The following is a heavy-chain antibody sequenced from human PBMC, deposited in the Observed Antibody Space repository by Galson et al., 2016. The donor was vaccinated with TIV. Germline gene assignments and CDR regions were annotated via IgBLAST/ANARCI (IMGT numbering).Heavy chain of an antibody. J-gene: IGHJ3*02. V-gene: IGHV3-7*01. CDR2: IKHNGYEK. CDR1: GFTFSSYW. D-gene: IGHD6-25*01. Sequence: SLRLSCAASGFTFSSYWISWVRQAPGKGLEWVANIKHNGYEKYYVDSVRGRFTIPRDNAENSLYLLQMNSLRAEDTAVYYCARELRQDAFDIWGQGTMVTVSS. CDR3: ARELRQDAFDI.